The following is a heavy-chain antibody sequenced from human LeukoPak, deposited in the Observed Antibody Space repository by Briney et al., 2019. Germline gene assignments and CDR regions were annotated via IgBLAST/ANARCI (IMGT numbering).Heavy chain of an antibody. Sequence: ASVKVSCKASGYTFADYYIHWVRQAPGQGLEWVGWINPKRGDTKNAQKFQGRVTLTRDTSTSTVYMELSSLRSEDTAVYYCARDRANYGGSYYFDYWGQGTLVTVSS. CDR2: INPKRGDT. D-gene: IGHD2-15*01. CDR1: GYTFADYY. CDR3: ARDRANYGGSYYFDY. J-gene: IGHJ4*02. V-gene: IGHV1-2*02.